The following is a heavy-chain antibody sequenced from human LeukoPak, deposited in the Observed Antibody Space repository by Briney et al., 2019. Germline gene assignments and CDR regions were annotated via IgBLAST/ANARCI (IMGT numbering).Heavy chain of an antibody. D-gene: IGHD1-26*01. J-gene: IGHJ4*02. CDR2: ISYDGSNK. Sequence: GGSLRLSCAASGFTFSSYGMHWVRQAPGKGLEWVAVISYDGSNKHYADSVKGRFTISRDNSKNTLYLQMNSLRAEDTAVYYCAKDKWYSGSYLPYYFDYWGQGTLATVSS. CDR1: GFTFSSYG. V-gene: IGHV3-30*18. CDR3: AKDKWYSGSYLPYYFDY.